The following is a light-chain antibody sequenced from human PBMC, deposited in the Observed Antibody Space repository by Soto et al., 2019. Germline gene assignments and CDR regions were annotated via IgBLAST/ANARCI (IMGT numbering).Light chain of an antibody. J-gene: IGKJ1*01. CDR1: QSVDSTY. CDR3: PHHDRT. Sequence: VLTQSPDTLSLAPVQSAPLSCRASQSVDSTYIAWYQQKPGQAPRLLIYGASGRATGIPDRFSGSGSGTDFSLIIRRLETEDFGVYVCPHHDRTFGQGSKVDI. CDR2: GAS. V-gene: IGKV3-20*01.